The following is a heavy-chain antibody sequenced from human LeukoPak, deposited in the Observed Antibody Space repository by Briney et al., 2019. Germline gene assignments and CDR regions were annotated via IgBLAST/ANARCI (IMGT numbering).Heavy chain of an antibody. J-gene: IGHJ4*02. Sequence: GGSLRLSCAASGFTFSSYGMHWVRQAPGKGLEWVAFIRYDGSNKYYADSVKGRFTISRDNSKNTLYLQMNSLRAEDTAVYYCAKDLRYCSSTSCSDYWGQGTLVTVSS. CDR3: AKDLRYCSSTSCSDY. D-gene: IGHD2-2*01. V-gene: IGHV3-30*02. CDR2: IRYDGSNK. CDR1: GFTFSSYG.